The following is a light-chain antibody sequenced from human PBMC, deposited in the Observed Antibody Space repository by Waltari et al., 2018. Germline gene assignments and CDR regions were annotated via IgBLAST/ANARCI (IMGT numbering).Light chain of an antibody. CDR1: ESVNND. CDR2: GAS. CDR3: QQYKRWPLT. V-gene: IGKV3-15*01. Sequence: ETLMTQSPANLSVSPGEKATLSCRASESVNNDLAWYQQNPGQAPRLLIHGASTRATGIPARFSGSGSGTEFTLTISSLQSEDCAVYYCQQYKRWPLTFGGGTRVEIK. J-gene: IGKJ4*01.